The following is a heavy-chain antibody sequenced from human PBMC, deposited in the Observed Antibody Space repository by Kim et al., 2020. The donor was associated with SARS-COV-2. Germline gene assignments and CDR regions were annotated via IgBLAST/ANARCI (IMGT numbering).Heavy chain of an antibody. Sequence: GSNQYNADSVKGRFTISRDNSKNTLYLQMNSLKPEDTAVYYCAKTGRGFDYWGQGTLVTVSS. J-gene: IGHJ4*02. CDR2: GSNQ. D-gene: IGHD1-26*01. CDR3: AKTGRGFDY. V-gene: IGHV3-30*02.